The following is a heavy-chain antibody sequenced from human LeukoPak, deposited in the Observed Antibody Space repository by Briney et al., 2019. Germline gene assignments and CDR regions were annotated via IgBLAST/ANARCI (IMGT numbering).Heavy chain of an antibody. CDR1: GGSISSGSYY. CDR2: IYYSGST. D-gene: IGHD1-26*01. Sequence: ASQTLSLTCTVSGGSISSGSYYWSWIRQPAGKGLEWIGYIYYSGSTNYNPSLKSRVTISVDTSKNQFSLKLSSVTAADTAVYYCARNSGSPFYYYYYMDVWGKGTTVTISS. V-gene: IGHV4-61*10. CDR3: ARNSGSPFYYYYYMDV. J-gene: IGHJ6*03.